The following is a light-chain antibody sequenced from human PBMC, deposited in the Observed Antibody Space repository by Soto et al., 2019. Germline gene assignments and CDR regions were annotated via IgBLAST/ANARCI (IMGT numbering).Light chain of an antibody. CDR3: QQLNSYPLT. J-gene: IGKJ4*01. V-gene: IGKV1-9*01. CDR2: AAS. CDR1: QGISSY. Sequence: IPLTQSPSSLSASVGDRVTITCRASQGISSYLAWYQQKPGKAPKLLIYAASTLQSGVPSRFSGSGSGTDFTVTISSLQIEDFATYYCQQLNSYPLTFGGGTKVEIK.